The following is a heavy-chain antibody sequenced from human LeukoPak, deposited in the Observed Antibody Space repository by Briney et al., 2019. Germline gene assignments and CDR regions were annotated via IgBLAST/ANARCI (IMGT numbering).Heavy chain of an antibody. Sequence: PSETLSLTCTVSGGSLSSGDYYWSWIRQPPGKGLEWIGYIYYSGSTYYNPSLKSRVTISVDTSKNQFSLKLSSVTAADTAVYYCARGLSGSYYPFDYWGQGTLVTVSS. CDR3: ARGLSGSYYPFDY. CDR2: IYYSGST. J-gene: IGHJ4*02. CDR1: GGSLSSGDYY. D-gene: IGHD1-26*01. V-gene: IGHV4-30-4*01.